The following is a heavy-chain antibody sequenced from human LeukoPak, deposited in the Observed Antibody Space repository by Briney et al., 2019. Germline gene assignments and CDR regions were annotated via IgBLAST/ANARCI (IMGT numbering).Heavy chain of an antibody. CDR3: ARVRGLGLFDY. D-gene: IGHD3-10*01. Sequence: SETLSLTCTVSGGSIGGYYWSWIRQSPGKGLEWIGHVYDTGRTNFNPSFKSRVTMSLDTSKNQFSLILNSVTAADTALYYCARVRGLGLFDYWGRGTQVTVSS. CDR2: VYDTGRT. CDR1: GGSIGGYY. J-gene: IGHJ4*02. V-gene: IGHV4-59*01.